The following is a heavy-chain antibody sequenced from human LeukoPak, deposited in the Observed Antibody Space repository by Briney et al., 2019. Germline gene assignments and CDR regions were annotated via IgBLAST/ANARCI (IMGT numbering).Heavy chain of an antibody. CDR2: INHSGST. V-gene: IGHV4-34*01. CDR1: GGSFSVYY. D-gene: IGHD2-2*02. J-gene: IGHJ5*02. CDR3: ARGRGSVVVPAAILASFDP. Sequence: SETLSLTCAVYGGSFSVYYWSWIRQPPGKGLEWIGEINHSGSTNYNPSLKSRVTISVDTSKNQFSLKLSSVTAADTAVYYCARGRGSVVVPAAILASFDPWGQGTLVTVSS.